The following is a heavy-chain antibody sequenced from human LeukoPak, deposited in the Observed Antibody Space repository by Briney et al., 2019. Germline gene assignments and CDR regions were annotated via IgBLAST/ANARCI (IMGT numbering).Heavy chain of an antibody. CDR2: INHSGST. J-gene: IGHJ4*02. CDR1: GGSFSGYY. D-gene: IGHD3-10*01. V-gene: IGHV4-34*01. CDR3: ARESSLMLRGVTGNSDY. Sequence: SETLSLTCAVYGGSFSGYYWSWIRQPPGKGLEWIGEINHSGSTNYNPSLKSRVTISVDTSKNQFSLKLSSVTAADTAVYYCARESSLMLRGVTGNSDYWGQGALVTVSS.